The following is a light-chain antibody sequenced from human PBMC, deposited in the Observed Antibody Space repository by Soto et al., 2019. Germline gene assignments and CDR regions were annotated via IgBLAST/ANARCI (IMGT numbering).Light chain of an antibody. CDR1: QSISSW. CDR2: DAS. J-gene: IGKJ1*01. V-gene: IGKV1-5*01. CDR3: QQYNSYS. Sequence: MTQSPSTLSASVGDRVTITCRASQSISSWLAWYQQKPGKAPKLLIYDASSLESGVPSRFSGSGSGTEFTLTISSLQPDDFATYYCQQYNSYSFGQGTKVDIK.